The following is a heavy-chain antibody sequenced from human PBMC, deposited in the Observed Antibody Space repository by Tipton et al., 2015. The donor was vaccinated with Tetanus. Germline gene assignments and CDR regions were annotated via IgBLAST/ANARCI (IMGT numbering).Heavy chain of an antibody. CDR3: ARGGDTYFGSSCFYDW. CDR2: IYYSGST. Sequence: LRLSCSVSGASISSGGYFWNWIRHRPGKGLEWIGYIYYSGSTFYNPSLKSRVTISVDTSNNQFTLRLISVTAADTAVYYCARGGDTYFGSSCFYDWWGQGTRVTVSS. D-gene: IGHD3-22*01. CDR1: GASISSGGYF. V-gene: IGHV4-31*03. J-gene: IGHJ4*02.